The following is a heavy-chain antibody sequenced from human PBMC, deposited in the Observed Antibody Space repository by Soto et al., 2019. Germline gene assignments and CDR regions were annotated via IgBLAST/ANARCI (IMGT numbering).Heavy chain of an antibody. V-gene: IGHV3-72*01. J-gene: IGHJ4*02. CDR3: VRATYFSDSSGYTRCLDY. D-gene: IGHD3-22*01. Sequence: GGSLRLSCAGSGFTLSYHYIDWVRQSPGKGLEWVGRSRDKPQGYSTAYAASVKGRFTTSRDESKNSAYLQMNSLKTEDTAVYYCVRATYFSDSSGYTRCLDYWGQGTLVTVSS. CDR1: GFTLSYHY. CDR2: SRDKPQGYST.